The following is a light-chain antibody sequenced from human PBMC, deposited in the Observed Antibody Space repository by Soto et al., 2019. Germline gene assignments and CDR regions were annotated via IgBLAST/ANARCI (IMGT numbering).Light chain of an antibody. J-gene: IGLJ1*01. Sequence: LTQPASVSGSPGQSITISCTGTSSDVGGYNYVSWYQQQSGKAPKLMIHEVSNRPSGVSNRFSGSKSGNTASLTISGLQAEDEADYYCSSYTSSRAYVFGIGTKATVL. CDR2: EVS. V-gene: IGLV2-14*01. CDR1: SSDVGGYNY. CDR3: SSYTSSRAYV.